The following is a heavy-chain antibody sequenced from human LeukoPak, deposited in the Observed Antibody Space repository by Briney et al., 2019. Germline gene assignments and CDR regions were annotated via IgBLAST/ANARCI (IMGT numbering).Heavy chain of an antibody. CDR2: ISSSGNAI. CDR3: ARSSFSSGWYEPYYFDS. J-gene: IGHJ4*02. D-gene: IGHD6-19*01. Sequence: GGSLRLSWAASGFTFSSYEMNWVRQAPGKGLEWVSYISSSGNAIYYADSVKGRFTISRDNAKNSLYLQMNSLRAEDTAIYYCARSSFSSGWYEPYYFDSWGQGTLVTVSS. CDR1: GFTFSSYE. V-gene: IGHV3-48*03.